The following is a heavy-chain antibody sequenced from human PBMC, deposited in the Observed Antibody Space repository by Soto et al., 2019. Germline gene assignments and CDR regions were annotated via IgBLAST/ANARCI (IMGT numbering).Heavy chain of an antibody. J-gene: IGHJ4*02. CDR2: IIPIFGTA. Sequence: SVKVSCKASGGTFSSYAISWVRQAPGQGLEWMGGIIPIFGTANYAQKFQGRVTITADESTSTAYMELSSLRSEDTAVYYCARHHRYMGYCSPNFGFWGQGTLVTVSS. D-gene: IGHD6-13*01. CDR3: ARHHRYMGYCSPNFGF. V-gene: IGHV1-69*13. CDR1: GGTFSSYA.